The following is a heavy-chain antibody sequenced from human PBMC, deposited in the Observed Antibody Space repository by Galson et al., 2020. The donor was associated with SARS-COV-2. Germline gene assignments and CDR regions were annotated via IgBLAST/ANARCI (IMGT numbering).Heavy chain of an antibody. V-gene: IGHV3-33*01. CDR1: GFTFSSYG. CDR2: IWYDGSNK. D-gene: IGHD1-26*01. J-gene: IGHJ6*02. CDR3: ARVLTGADGMDV. Sequence: GESLKISCAASGFTFSSYGMHWVRQAPGKGLEWVAVIWYDGSNKYYADSVKGRFTISRDNSKNTLYLQMNSLRAEDTAVYYCARVLTGADGMDVWGQGTTVTVSS.